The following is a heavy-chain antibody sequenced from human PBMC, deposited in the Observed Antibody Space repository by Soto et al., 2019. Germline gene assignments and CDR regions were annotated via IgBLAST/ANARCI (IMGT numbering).Heavy chain of an antibody. D-gene: IGHD5-18*01. V-gene: IGHV1-18*01. CDR2: ISAYNGNT. J-gene: IGHJ4*02. Sequence: QVQLVQSGAEVKKPGASVKVSCKASGYTFTSYGISWVRQAPGQGLEWMGWISAYNGNTNYAQKLQGRVTMTTDTSXXTPYKELRSLRSDDTAVYYCASSLLVGYGLEGESDWGQGTLVTVSS. CDR3: ASSLLVGYGLEGESD. CDR1: GYTFTSYG.